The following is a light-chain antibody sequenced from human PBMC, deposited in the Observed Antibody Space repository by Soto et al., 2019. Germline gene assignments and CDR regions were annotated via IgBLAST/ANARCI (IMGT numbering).Light chain of an antibody. Sequence: IQMTQSPSTLSASVGDRVTITCRATQIISHWLAWYQQKPGKAPKLLISKASTLASGVPSRFSGGISGTDLPPTTTGLKPDDFESYNCKQYSVYPTTFGQGTKLGT. V-gene: IGKV1-5*03. CDR1: QIISHW. CDR2: KAS. J-gene: IGKJ2*01. CDR3: KQYSVYPTT.